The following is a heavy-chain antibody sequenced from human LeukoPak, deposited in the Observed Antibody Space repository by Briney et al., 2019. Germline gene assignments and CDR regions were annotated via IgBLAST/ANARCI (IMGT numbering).Heavy chain of an antibody. CDR1: GFTFRSFG. CDR2: IRSDGNSK. V-gene: IGHV3-30*02. J-gene: IGHJ4*02. CDR3: AKWSGDYPSYYLYY. Sequence: GSLRLSCAASGFTFRSFGLHWVRQAPGKGLEWVALIRSDGNSKNYADSVKGRFTISRDTSKNTVYLQMNNLRAEDTALYSCAKWSGDYPSYYLYYWGQGTLVTVSS. D-gene: IGHD4-17*01.